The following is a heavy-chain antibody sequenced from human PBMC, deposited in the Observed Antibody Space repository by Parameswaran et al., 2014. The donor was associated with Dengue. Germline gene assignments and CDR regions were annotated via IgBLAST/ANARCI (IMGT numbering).Heavy chain of an antibody. Sequence: WIRQPPGKGLEWVAFIRYDGSNKYYADSVKGRFTISRDNSKNTLYLQMNSLRAEDTAVYYCAKEVRSSGWDWGQGTLVTVSS. CDR3: AKEVRSSGWD. D-gene: IGHD6-19*01. CDR2: IRYDGSNK. J-gene: IGHJ4*02. V-gene: IGHV3-30*02.